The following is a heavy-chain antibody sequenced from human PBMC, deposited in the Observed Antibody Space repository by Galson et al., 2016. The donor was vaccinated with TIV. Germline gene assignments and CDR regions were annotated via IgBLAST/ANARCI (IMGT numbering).Heavy chain of an antibody. J-gene: IGHJ4*02. D-gene: IGHD2-2*01. CDR2: IKQDGSES. CDR3: VRKDQVADFCSTTSCSHDY. Sequence: SLRLSCAASGFTFSTYWMSWVRQAPGKGLEWVGNIKQDGSESYYVDSVRGRFTISRDNAKNSVYLQVNSLRAEDTAVYYCVRKDQVADFCSTTSCSHDYWGQGTLVTVSP. CDR1: GFTFSTYW. V-gene: IGHV3-7*01.